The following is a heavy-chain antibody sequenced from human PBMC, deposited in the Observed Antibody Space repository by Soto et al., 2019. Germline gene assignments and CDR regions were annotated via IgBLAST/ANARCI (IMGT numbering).Heavy chain of an antibody. CDR3: ARSSIAARRTDYYYYYGMDV. V-gene: IGHV1-69*13. CDR2: IIPIFGTA. D-gene: IGHD6-6*01. Sequence: ASVKVSCKASGGTFSSYAISWVRQAPGQGLEWMGGIIPIFGTANYAQKFQGRVTITADESTSTAYMELSSLRSEDTAVYYCARSSIAARRTDYYYYYGMDVWGQGTTVTVSS. J-gene: IGHJ6*02. CDR1: GGTFSSYA.